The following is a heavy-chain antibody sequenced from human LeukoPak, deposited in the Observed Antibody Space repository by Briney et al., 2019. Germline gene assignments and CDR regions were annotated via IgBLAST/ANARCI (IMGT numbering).Heavy chain of an antibody. V-gene: IGHV3-30*03. J-gene: IGHJ4*02. Sequence: GRSLRLSCTMSGFTSRTYGMHWVRQTPGKGLEWVASISYDGRSEYFVDSVKGRFTISRDDSKNTMSLQMNNLRAEDTAVYYCARDSGYNFGHGLDCWGQGTLVSVSS. CDR1: GFTSRTYG. D-gene: IGHD1-1*01. CDR2: ISYDGRSE. CDR3: ARDSGYNFGHGLDC.